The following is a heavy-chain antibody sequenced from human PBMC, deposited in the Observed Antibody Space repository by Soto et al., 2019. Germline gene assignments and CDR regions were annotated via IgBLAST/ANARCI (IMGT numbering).Heavy chain of an antibody. V-gene: IGHV4-39*01. D-gene: IGHD3-10*01. CDR1: GGSISSYY. Sequence: PSETLSFTCTVSGGSISSYYWGWIRQPPGKGLEWIGSIYYSGSTHYNPSLKSRVTISVDTSKNQFSLKLSSVTAADTAVYYCASYPPFGNYYYYGMDVWGQGTTVTVSS. J-gene: IGHJ6*02. CDR3: ASYPPFGNYYYYGMDV. CDR2: IYYSGST.